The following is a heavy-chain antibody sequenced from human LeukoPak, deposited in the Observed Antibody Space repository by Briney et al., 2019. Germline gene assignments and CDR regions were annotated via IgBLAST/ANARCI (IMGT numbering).Heavy chain of an antibody. D-gene: IGHD6-13*01. V-gene: IGHV1-24*01. CDR1: GYTLTELS. CDR2: FDPEDGET. Sequence: ASVKVSCRVSGYTLTELSMHWVRQAPGKGLEWMGGFDPEDGETIYAQKFQGRVTMTEDTSTDTAYMELSSLRSEDTAVYYCASYLPGIAAAGPSDAFDIWGQGTMVTVSS. CDR3: ASYLPGIAAAGPSDAFDI. J-gene: IGHJ3*02.